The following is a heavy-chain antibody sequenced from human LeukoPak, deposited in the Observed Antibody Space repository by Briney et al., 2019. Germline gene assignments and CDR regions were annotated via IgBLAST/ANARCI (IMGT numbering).Heavy chain of an antibody. CDR3: ARGRSSTSWYDY. Sequence: ASVKVSCKASGYPFTGYYMHWVRQAPGQGLEWMGWINPNTDGSNYAQKFQGRVTMTRDTSISTAYMELGSLNSDDTAMYYCARGRSSTSWYDYWGQGTLVTVSS. J-gene: IGHJ4*02. CDR1: GYPFTGYY. D-gene: IGHD6-13*01. V-gene: IGHV1-2*02. CDR2: INPNTDGS.